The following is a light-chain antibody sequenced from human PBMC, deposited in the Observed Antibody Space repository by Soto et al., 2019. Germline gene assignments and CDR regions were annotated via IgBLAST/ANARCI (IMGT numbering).Light chain of an antibody. V-gene: IGKV3-15*01. CDR2: GAS. CDR1: QSVSSN. CDR3: QQYINWPQYT. Sequence: EIVMTQSPATLSVSPGERATLSCRASQSVSSNLAWYQQKSGQAPRLLIHGASTRATGIADRFSGSGSGTEFALTISSPQSEDFAVYYCQQYINWPQYTFGQGTKLEIK. J-gene: IGKJ2*01.